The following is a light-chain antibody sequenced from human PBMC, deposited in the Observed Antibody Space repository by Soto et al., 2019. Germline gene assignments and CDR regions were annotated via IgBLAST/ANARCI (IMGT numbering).Light chain of an antibody. Sequence: EIVLTQSPGTLSLSPGERATLSCRASQSVSSSYLVWYQQKPGQAPRLLIYGASSRATGIPDRFSGSGSGTDFTLTISRLEPEDFAVYYCQQYGSSPSTTFGGGTKVEIK. V-gene: IGKV3-20*01. J-gene: IGKJ4*01. CDR3: QQYGSSPSTT. CDR2: GAS. CDR1: QSVSSSY.